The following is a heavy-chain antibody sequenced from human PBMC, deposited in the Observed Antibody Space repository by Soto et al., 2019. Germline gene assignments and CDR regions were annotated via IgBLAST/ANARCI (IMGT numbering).Heavy chain of an antibody. J-gene: IGHJ4*02. V-gene: IGHV1-69*01. D-gene: IGHD4-17*01. CDR3: ARATRKFMTTVTNYFDY. CDR2: IIPIFGTA. CDR1: GGTFSSYA. Sequence: QVQLVQSGAEVKKPGSSVKVSCKASGGTFSSYAISWVRQAPGQGLEWMGGIIPIFGTANYAQKFQGRVTITADESTSTAYMELSSLRYQDTAVYYCARATRKFMTTVTNYFDYWGQGTLVTVSS.